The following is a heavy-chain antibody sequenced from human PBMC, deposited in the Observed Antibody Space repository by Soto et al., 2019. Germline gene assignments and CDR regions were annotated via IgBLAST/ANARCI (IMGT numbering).Heavy chain of an antibody. Sequence: PXESLSVSCAAACFTFTSYPTHWVRPAPGKGLEWVAVISYDGSNKYYADSVKGRSTISRDNSKNTLYLQMNSLRAEDTAVYYCAREGYYDFWSGYQYYFDYWGQGTLVTVSS. J-gene: IGHJ4*02. CDR1: CFTFTSYP. D-gene: IGHD3-3*01. V-gene: IGHV3-30-3*01. CDR3: AREGYYDFWSGYQYYFDY. CDR2: ISYDGSNK.